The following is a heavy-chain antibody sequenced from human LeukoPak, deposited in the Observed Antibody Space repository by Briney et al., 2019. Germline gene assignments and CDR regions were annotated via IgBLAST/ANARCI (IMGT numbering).Heavy chain of an antibody. D-gene: IGHD3-3*01. CDR1: GGSFSGYY. CDR3: ARDQYDFWSGYSRLGIDY. V-gene: IGHV4-34*01. J-gene: IGHJ4*02. CDR2: INHSGST. Sequence: PSETLSLTCAVYGGSFSGYYWSWIRQPPGKGLEWIGEINHSGSTNYNPSLKSRVTISVDTSKNQFSLKLSSVTAADTAVYYCARDQYDFWSGYSRLGIDYWGQGTLVTVSS.